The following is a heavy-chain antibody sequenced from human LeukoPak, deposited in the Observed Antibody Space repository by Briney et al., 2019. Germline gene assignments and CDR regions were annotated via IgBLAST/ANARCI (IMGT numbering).Heavy chain of an antibody. V-gene: IGHV3-23*01. J-gene: IGHJ4*02. CDR3: AKDGDDYGDY. D-gene: IGHD2-21*01. Sequence: GGSLRLSCAASGFTFSSYAMSWVRQAPGKGLEWVSAISGSGGSTYYADSVKGRFTISRDNSKNTLYPQMSSLRAEDTAVYYCAKDGDDYGDYWGQGTLVTVSS. CDR1: GFTFSSYA. CDR2: ISGSGGST.